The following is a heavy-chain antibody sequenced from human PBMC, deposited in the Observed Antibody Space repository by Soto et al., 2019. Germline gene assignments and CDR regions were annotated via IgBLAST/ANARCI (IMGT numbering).Heavy chain of an antibody. CDR2: ISGSGGRT. J-gene: IGHJ6*02. D-gene: IGHD2-2*01. CDR1: GFTFSSYA. Sequence: GGSLRLSCAASGFTFSSYAMSWVRQAPGKGLEWVSAISGSGGRTYYADSVKGRFTISRDNSKNTLYLQMNSLRAEDTAVYYCAKDIVVVPAAMSYYYYGMDVWGQGTTVTVSS. CDR3: AKDIVVVPAAMSYYYYGMDV. V-gene: IGHV3-23*01.